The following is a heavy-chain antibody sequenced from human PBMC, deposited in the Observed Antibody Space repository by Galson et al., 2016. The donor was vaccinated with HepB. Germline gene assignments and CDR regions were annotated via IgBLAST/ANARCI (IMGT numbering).Heavy chain of an antibody. J-gene: IGHJ6*02. Sequence: QSGAEVKKPGEPLKISCEGSGYSFADYWIGWVRQMPGKGLEWMGNIYPGDFETRYSPSFQGQVTISVDKSISTAYLHWTSLKASDTATYYCARYGIAGWWYGRYYTSFYYYGMDVWGQGTTVTVSS. D-gene: IGHD2-15*01. CDR3: ARYGIAGWWYGRYYTSFYYYGMDV. V-gene: IGHV5-51*01. CDR1: GYSFADYW. CDR2: IYPGDFET.